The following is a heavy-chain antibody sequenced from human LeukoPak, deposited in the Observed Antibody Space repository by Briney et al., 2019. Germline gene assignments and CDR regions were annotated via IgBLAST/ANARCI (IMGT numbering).Heavy chain of an antibody. Sequence: ASVKVSCKASGYTFTSYYMHWVRQAPGQGLEWMGIINPSGGSTSYAQKFQGRVTMTRDTSTSTVYVELSSLRSEDTAVYYCARDRGEQPPPTYFDYWGQGTLVTVSS. D-gene: IGHD1-26*01. CDR2: INPSGGST. V-gene: IGHV1-46*01. CDR3: ARDRGEQPPPTYFDY. CDR1: GYTFTSYY. J-gene: IGHJ4*02.